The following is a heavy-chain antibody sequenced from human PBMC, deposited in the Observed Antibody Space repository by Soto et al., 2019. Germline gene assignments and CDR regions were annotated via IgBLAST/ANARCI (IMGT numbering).Heavy chain of an antibody. D-gene: IGHD6-13*01. Sequence: ASVKVSCKASGYTFTSYYMHWVRQAPGQGLEWMGIINPSGGSTSYAQKFQGRITMTRDTSTSTVYMELSSLRSEDTAVYYCARDRIIATAGTFHPKPERYMDVWGKGITVTVSS. CDR2: INPSGGST. V-gene: IGHV1-46*01. CDR1: GYTFTSYY. J-gene: IGHJ6*03. CDR3: ARDRIIATAGTFHPKPERYMDV.